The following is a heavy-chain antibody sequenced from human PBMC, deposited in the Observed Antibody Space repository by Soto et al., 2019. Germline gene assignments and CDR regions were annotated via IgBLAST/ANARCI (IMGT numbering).Heavy chain of an antibody. Sequence: GSLRLSCAASGFTFSSYSMNWVRQAPGKGLEWVSSISSSSSYIYYADSVKGRFTISRDNAKNSLYLQMNSLRAEDTAVYYCARDGDSSGCYEYWGQGTLVTVS. CDR3: ARDGDSSGCYEY. D-gene: IGHD6-19*01. V-gene: IGHV3-21*01. CDR1: GFTFSSYS. CDR2: ISSSSSYI. J-gene: IGHJ4*02.